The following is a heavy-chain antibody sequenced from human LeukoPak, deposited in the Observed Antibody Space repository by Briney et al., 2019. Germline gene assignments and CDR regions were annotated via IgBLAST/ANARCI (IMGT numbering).Heavy chain of an antibody. D-gene: IGHD1-1*01. V-gene: IGHV4-39*07. Sequence: SETLSLTCTVSGDSISSTYSYWGWIRQPPGKGLEWIGTIYYSGTTYYNPSLKTRVTISLDTSRNQFSLKLSSVTAADTAVYYCARTVQLERLFDYWGQGTLVTVSS. CDR1: GDSISSTYSY. CDR2: IYYSGTT. CDR3: ARTVQLERLFDY. J-gene: IGHJ4*02.